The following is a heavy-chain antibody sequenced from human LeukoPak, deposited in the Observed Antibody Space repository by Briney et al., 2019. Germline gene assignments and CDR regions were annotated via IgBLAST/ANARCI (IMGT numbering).Heavy chain of an antibody. CDR2: IIPIFGTA. CDR1: GYTFTSYG. CDR3: ARDLDRAAAGTRGDY. J-gene: IGHJ4*02. V-gene: IGHV1-69*13. D-gene: IGHD6-13*01. Sequence: AASVTVSCKASGYTFTSYGISWVRQAPGQGLEWMGGIIPIFGTANYAQKFQGRVTITADESTSTAYMELSSLRSEDTAVYYCARDLDRAAAGTRGDYWGQGTLVTVSS.